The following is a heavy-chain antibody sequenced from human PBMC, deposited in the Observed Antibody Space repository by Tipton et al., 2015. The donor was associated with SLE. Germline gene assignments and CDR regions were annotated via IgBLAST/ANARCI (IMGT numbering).Heavy chain of an antibody. V-gene: IGHV1-8*01. J-gene: IGHJ4*02. D-gene: IGHD7-27*01. CDR2: MNPNSGNT. CDR3: ARGRGNWGTLGY. Sequence: QSGPEVKKPGASVKVSCKASGYTFTSYDINWVRQATGQGLEWMGWMNPNSGNTGYAKKFQGRVTMTRNTSISTAYMELSSLRSEDTAVYYCARGRGNWGTLGYWVQGNLVTVFS. CDR1: GYTFTSYD.